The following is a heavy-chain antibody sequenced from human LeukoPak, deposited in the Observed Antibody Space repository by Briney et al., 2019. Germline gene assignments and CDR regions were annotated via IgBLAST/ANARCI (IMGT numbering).Heavy chain of an antibody. Sequence: GGSLRLSCAASGFTFSSYGMHWVRQAPGKGLEWVSSISSSSSYIYYADSVKGRFTISRDNAKNSLYLQMNSLRAEDTAVYYCARSVRDGPFDYWGQGTLVTVSS. V-gene: IGHV3-21*01. CDR3: ARSVRDGPFDY. CDR2: ISSSSSYI. D-gene: IGHD5-24*01. CDR1: GFTFSSYG. J-gene: IGHJ4*02.